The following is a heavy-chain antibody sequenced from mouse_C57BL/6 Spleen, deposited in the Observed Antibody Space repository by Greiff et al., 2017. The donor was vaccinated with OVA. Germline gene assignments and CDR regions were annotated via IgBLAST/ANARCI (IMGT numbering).Heavy chain of an antibody. Sequence: QVQLQQPGAELVKPGASVKLSCKASGYTFTSYWMHWVKQRPGQGLEWIGMIHPNSGSTNYNEKFKSKATLTVDKSSSTAYMQLSSLTSEDSAVYYCARASIYDGYYDYYAMDYWGQGTSVTVSS. J-gene: IGHJ4*01. V-gene: IGHV1-64*01. D-gene: IGHD2-3*01. CDR1: GYTFTSYW. CDR3: ARASIYDGYYDYYAMDY. CDR2: IHPNSGST.